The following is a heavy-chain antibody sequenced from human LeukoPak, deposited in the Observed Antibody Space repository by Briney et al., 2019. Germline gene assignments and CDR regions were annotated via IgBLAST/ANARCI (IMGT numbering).Heavy chain of an antibody. J-gene: IGHJ4*02. CDR3: AKVKWGEGTSAWYVHTFDY. CDR2: IKADGSEK. Sequence: PGGSLRLSCAASGFPFSNRWMSWVRQAPGKRLEWVANIKADGSEKYYVDSVKGRFTVSRDNAKNSLYLQMNSLRAEDTGLYYCAKVKWGEGTSAWYVHTFDYWGPGVLVTVSS. V-gene: IGHV3-7*02. D-gene: IGHD6-19*01. CDR1: GFPFSNRW.